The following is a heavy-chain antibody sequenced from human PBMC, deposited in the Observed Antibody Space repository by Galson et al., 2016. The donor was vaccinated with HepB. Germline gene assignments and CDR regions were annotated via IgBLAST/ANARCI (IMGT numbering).Heavy chain of an antibody. D-gene: IGHD5-18*01. CDR2: ISYDGSNK. CDR3: ARDVGSDTAMGGFAY. V-gene: IGHV3-30*03. CDR1: GFTFSNSG. Sequence: SLRLSCAASGFTFSNSGMHWVRQAPGKGLEWVAVISYDGSNKYYANSVKGRFTISRDNSKNTLYLQMNSLRAEGTALYYCARDVGSDTAMGGFAYWGQGTLVTVAS. J-gene: IGHJ4*02.